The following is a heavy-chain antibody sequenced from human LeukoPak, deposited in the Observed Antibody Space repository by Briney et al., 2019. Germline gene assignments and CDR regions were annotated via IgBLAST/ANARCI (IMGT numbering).Heavy chain of an antibody. CDR3: ARGGEGVSGWFDP. V-gene: IGHV1-8*01. D-gene: IGHD2-8*01. CDR2: MNPNSGNT. J-gene: IGHJ5*02. Sequence: ASVKVSCKASGYTFTNYDINWVRQATGQGLEWMGWMNPNSGNTGYAQKFRGRVTMTRNTSMSTAYMDLSSLTSEDTAVYYCARGGEGVSGWFDPWGQGTLVTVSS. CDR1: GYTFTNYD.